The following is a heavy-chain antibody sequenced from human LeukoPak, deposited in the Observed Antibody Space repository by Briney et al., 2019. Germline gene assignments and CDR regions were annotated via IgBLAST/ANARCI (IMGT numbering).Heavy chain of an antibody. J-gene: IGHJ4*01. CDR2: VYYSGST. CDR3: ARNVSAGYFDY. D-gene: IGHD2-8*01. CDR1: GGSMTGTTYY. V-gene: IGHV4-39*02. Sequence: SETLSLTCSVSGGSMTGTTYYWAWIRQPPGKGLEWIGSVYYSGSTSYSPSLKSRVTISVDTSKNHFSLRLSSVTAADTAVYYCARNVSAGYFDYWGHGTLVTVSS.